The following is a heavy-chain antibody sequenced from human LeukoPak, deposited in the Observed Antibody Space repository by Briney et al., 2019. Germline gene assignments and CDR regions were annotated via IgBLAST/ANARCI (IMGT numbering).Heavy chain of an antibody. CDR1: GYTFTSYY. D-gene: IGHD4-23*01. Sequence: ASVKVSCKASGYTFTSYYMHWVRQAPGQGLEWMGIINPSGGSTSYAQKFQGRVTMTWDTSTSTVYMELSSLRSEDTAVYYCATYDPTVVTDYYYGMDVWGQGTTVTVSS. V-gene: IGHV1-46*01. CDR3: ATYDPTVVTDYYYGMDV. CDR2: INPSGGST. J-gene: IGHJ6*02.